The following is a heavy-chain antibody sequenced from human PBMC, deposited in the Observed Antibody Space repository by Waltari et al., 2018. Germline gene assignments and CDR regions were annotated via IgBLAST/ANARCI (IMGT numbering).Heavy chain of an antibody. D-gene: IGHD2-15*01. CDR3: ARELLVVTSPYYGLDV. Sequence: QVHLMQSGAEVNKPGASVKVSCKTSGYTFTGYYMHWVRQAPGQGLEWMGWVNPNSGDTNAAQKFQGRVTMTRDTSISTAYMELSRLRSDDAAVYFCARELLVVTSPYYGLDVWGQGTTVTVSS. CDR1: GYTFTGYY. J-gene: IGHJ6*02. V-gene: IGHV1-2*02. CDR2: VNPNSGDT.